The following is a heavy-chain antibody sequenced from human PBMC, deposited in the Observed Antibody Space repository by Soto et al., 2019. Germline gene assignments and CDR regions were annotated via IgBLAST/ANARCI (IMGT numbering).Heavy chain of an antibody. D-gene: IGHD3-22*01. CDR3: ARDRYYYYYDSSGSPPDY. J-gene: IGHJ4*02. V-gene: IGHV3-48*03. CDR1: GFTLSTYE. CDR2: ISTSGTTT. Sequence: GGSLRLSCAASGFTLSTYEMMWVRQAPGKGLEWVSYISTSGTTTYYADSVRGRFTISRDNAKNSLYLQMNSLRAEDTAVYYCARDRYYYYYDSSGSPPDYWGQGTLVTVSS.